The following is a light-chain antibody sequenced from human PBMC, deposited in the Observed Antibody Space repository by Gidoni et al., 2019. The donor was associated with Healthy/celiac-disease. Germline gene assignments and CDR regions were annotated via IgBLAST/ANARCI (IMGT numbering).Light chain of an antibody. CDR3: SSYTSSSSGVV. CDR1: SSDVGGYNY. J-gene: IGLJ2*01. CDR2: DVS. Sequence: QSALTQPASVSGSPGQSITISCTGSSSDVGGYNYVSWYQHHPGKAPKLMIYDVSNRPSGVSNRFSGSKSGNTASLTISGLQAEDEADYYCSSYTSSSSGVVFGGGTKLTVL. V-gene: IGLV2-14*03.